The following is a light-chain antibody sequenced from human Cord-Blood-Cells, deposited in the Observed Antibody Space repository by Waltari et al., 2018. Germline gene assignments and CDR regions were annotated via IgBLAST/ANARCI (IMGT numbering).Light chain of an antibody. V-gene: IGKV1-39*01. CDR1: QSISSY. Sequence: DIQMTQSPSSLSASVGDRVTITCRASQSISSYLNWYQQKPGKAPKRLIYAASSLQSGVPSRFSGRGSGTDFTLTISSLQPEDFATYYCQQSYSTPYPFGQGTKLEIK. CDR3: QQSYSTPYP. J-gene: IGKJ2*01. CDR2: AAS.